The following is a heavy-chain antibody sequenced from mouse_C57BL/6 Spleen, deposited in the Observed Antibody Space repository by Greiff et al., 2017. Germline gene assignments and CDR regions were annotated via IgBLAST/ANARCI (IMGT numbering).Heavy chain of an antibody. V-gene: IGHV5-4*01. CDR3: AREGYDYVDY. Sequence: DVMLVESGGGLVKPGGSLKLSCAASGFTFSSYAMSWVRQTPEKRLEWVATISDGGSYTYYPDNVKGRFTISRDNAKNNLYLQMSHLKSEDTAMYYCAREGYDYVDYWGQGTTLTVSS. J-gene: IGHJ2*01. CDR2: ISDGGSYT. CDR1: GFTFSSYA. D-gene: IGHD2-4*01.